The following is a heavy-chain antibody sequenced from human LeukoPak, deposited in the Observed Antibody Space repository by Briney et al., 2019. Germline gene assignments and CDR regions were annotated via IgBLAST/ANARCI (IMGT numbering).Heavy chain of an antibody. D-gene: IGHD6-13*01. CDR1: GFTFSSYS. CDR3: ARDISSMGFDY. J-gene: IGHJ4*02. Sequence: PGGSLRLSCAASGFTFSSYSMNWVRQAPGKGLEWVSSISSSNSYIYYADSVKGRFTISRDNAKNSLYLQMNSLRAEDTAVYYCARDISSMGFDYWGQGTLVTVPS. CDR2: ISSSNSYI. V-gene: IGHV3-21*01.